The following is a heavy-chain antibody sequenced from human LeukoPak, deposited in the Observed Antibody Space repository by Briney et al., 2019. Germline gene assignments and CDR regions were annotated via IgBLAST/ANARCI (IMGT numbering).Heavy chain of an antibody. D-gene: IGHD6-13*01. CDR3: ARAGVSSSSSWYFDY. CDR1: GFTFSSYS. Sequence: GGSLRLSCAASGFTFSSYSMNWVRQAPGRGLEWVSSISSSSSYIYCADSVKGRFTISRDNAKNSLYLQMNSLRAEDTAVYYCARAGVSSSSSWYFDYWGQGTLVTVSS. CDR2: ISSSSSYI. J-gene: IGHJ4*02. V-gene: IGHV3-21*01.